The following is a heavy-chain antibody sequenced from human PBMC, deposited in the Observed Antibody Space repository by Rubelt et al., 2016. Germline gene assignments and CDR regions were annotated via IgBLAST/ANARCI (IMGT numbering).Heavy chain of an antibody. CDR3: ARSESGIAAAPDWFDP. CDR1: GGSISSSNYF. V-gene: IGHV4-39*01. Sequence: QLQLQESGPGLVKPSETLSLTCTVSGGSISSSNYFWGWIRQPPGKGLEWIGSLYYSGTTYYTHSLRSRVTIHVDTPKNHFSLKLSAVTAADTAVYYCARSESGIAAAPDWFDPWGQGALVTVSS. D-gene: IGHD6-13*01. J-gene: IGHJ5*02. CDR2: LYYSGTT.